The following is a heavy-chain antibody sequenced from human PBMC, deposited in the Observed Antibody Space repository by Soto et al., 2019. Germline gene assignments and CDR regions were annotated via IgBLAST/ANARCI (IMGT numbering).Heavy chain of an antibody. D-gene: IGHD3-10*01. CDR1: GGSISSYY. Sequence: PSATLSLTCTVSGGSISSYYWSWIRQPPGRGLEWIGYISYSGSTNYNPSLKSRVTISVDTSKNQFSLKLSSVTAADTAVYYCAREVNMVRGVIGPFDYWGQGTLVTVSS. CDR3: AREVNMVRGVIGPFDY. J-gene: IGHJ4*02. V-gene: IGHV4-59*12. CDR2: ISYSGST.